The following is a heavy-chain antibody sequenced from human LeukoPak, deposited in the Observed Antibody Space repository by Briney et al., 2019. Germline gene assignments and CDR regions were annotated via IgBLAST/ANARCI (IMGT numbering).Heavy chain of an antibody. CDR1: GGSISSSRYY. V-gene: IGHV4-39*01. CDR3: AVEYCSSTSCYDY. D-gene: IGHD2-2*01. CDR2: IYYSGST. J-gene: IGHJ4*02. Sequence: PSETLSLTCTVSGGSISSSRYYWGWIRQPPGKGLEWFGSIYYSGSTYYNPSLKSRVTISVDTSKNQFSLKLSSVTAADTAVYYCAVEYCSSTSCYDYWGQGTLVTVSS.